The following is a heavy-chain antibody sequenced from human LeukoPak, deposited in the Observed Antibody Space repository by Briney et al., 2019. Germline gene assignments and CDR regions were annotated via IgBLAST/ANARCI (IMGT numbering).Heavy chain of an antibody. CDR3: TTVSVVVLSTTGGTF. J-gene: IGHJ4*02. D-gene: IGHD2-15*01. CDR2: ISSSSSYI. V-gene: IGHV3-21*03. CDR1: GFTFSSYS. Sequence: SGGSLRLSCAASGFTFSSYSMNWVRQAPGKGLEWVSSISSSSSYIYYADSVKGRFTISRDNAKNSLYLQMNSLKTEDTGVYYCTTVSVVVLSTTGGTFWGQGTLVTVSS.